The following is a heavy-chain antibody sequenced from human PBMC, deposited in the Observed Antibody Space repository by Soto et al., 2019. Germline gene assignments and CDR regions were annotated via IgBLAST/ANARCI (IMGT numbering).Heavy chain of an antibody. CDR3: ARPDTNDAFDI. Sequence: GASVEVSCKASGYTFTSYDINWVRQATGQGLEWMGWINPNSGNTGYAQKLQGRVTMTRNTSISTAYMELSSLRYEDTAVYYCARPDTNDAFDIWGQGTMVTVS. CDR1: GYTFTSYD. CDR2: INPNSGNT. J-gene: IGHJ3*02. V-gene: IGHV1-8*01.